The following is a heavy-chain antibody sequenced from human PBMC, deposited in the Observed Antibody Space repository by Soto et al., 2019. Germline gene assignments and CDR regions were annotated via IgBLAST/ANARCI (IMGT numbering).Heavy chain of an antibody. Sequence: EVQLVESGGGLVQPGGSLRLSCAASGFSFSNYAMHWVRQAPGKGLEYVSAISTNGRSTYYANSVKGRFTISRDNSKNMVYLQMGSLRAEDLAVYYCARDRWINSLCYAPSDFWGQGTLVIVSS. V-gene: IGHV3-64*01. CDR3: ARDRWINSLCYAPSDF. CDR2: ISTNGRST. D-gene: IGHD2-8*01. CDR1: GFSFSNYA. J-gene: IGHJ4*02.